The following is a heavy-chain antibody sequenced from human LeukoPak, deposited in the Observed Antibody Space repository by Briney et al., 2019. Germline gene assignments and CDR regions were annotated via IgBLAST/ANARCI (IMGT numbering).Heavy chain of an antibody. CDR1: GYTFTGYY. Sequence: GASVKVSCKASGYTFTGYYMHWVRQAPGQGLEWMGWINPNSGGTNYAQKFQGRVTMTRDTSISTTYMELSRLRSDDTAGYYCVGGGVVVVVPPATDYWGQGTLVTVS. CDR2: INPNSGGT. D-gene: IGHD2-2*01. V-gene: IGHV1-2*02. J-gene: IGHJ4*02. CDR3: VGGGVVVVVPPATDY.